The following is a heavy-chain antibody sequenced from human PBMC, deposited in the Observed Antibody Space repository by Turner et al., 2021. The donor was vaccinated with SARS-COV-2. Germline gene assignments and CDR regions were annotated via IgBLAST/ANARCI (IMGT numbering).Heavy chain of an antibody. CDR1: GFTFSRNS. Sequence: EVQLVESGGGLVKPGGSLRLSCAAHGFTFSRNSMNWVRQAPGKGLEWVSSISSSSSYIYFADSVKGRFTISRDNAKNSLYLQMNSLRAEDTAVYYCARARWHYYDSSGYYPDAFDIWGQGTMVTVSS. CDR2: ISSSSSYI. J-gene: IGHJ3*02. V-gene: IGHV3-21*01. D-gene: IGHD3-22*01. CDR3: ARARWHYYDSSGYYPDAFDI.